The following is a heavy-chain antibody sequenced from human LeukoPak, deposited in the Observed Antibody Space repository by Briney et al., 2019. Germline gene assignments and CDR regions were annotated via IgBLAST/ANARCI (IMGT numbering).Heavy chain of an antibody. CDR2: IHYSGST. CDR3: ARRSFSDFWSGYYTPDYYFDY. D-gene: IGHD3-3*01. Sequence: SETLSLTCTVSGGSISSSSYYWGWIRQPPGKGLEWIGSIHYSGSTYYNPSLKSRVTISVDTSKNQFSLKLSSVTAADTAVYYCARRSFSDFWSGYYTPDYYFDYWGQGTLVTVSS. V-gene: IGHV4-39*01. CDR1: GGSISSSSYY. J-gene: IGHJ4*02.